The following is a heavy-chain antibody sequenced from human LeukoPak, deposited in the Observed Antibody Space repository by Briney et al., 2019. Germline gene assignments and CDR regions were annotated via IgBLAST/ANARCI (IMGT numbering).Heavy chain of an antibody. CDR3: ARDPRHYDSSGYYWFDP. J-gene: IGHJ5*02. V-gene: IGHV1-69*06. D-gene: IGHD3-22*01. CDR1: GGTFSSYA. CDR2: ISPIFDTA. Sequence: SVKVSCKASGGTFSSYAISWVRQAPGQGLEWMGGISPIFDTANYAQKFQGRVTITADKSTSTAYMELGSLRSEDTAVYYCARDPRHYDSSGYYWFDPWGQGTLVTVSS.